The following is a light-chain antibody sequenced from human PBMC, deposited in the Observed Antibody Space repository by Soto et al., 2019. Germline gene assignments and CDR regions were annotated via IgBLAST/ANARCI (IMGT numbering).Light chain of an antibody. CDR3: QQYNGYPHT. V-gene: IGKV1-5*03. J-gene: IGKJ2*01. Sequence: DIQMTQSPSTLSASVGDRVTITCRASQSISTWLAWYQQKPGKAPKLLIYKASSLRNGVPSRFSGSGSGTDFTLTIYSLQPDDFASYYCQQYNGYPHTFGPWTKLEIK. CDR2: KAS. CDR1: QSISTW.